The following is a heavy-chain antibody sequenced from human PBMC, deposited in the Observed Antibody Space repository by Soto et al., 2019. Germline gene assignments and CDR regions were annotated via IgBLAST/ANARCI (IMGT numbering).Heavy chain of an antibody. D-gene: IGHD3-10*01. J-gene: IGHJ5*02. CDR1: GFTFSDSI. V-gene: IGHV3-73*01. CDR2: IRSKVNSYAT. Sequence: GGSLRLSCAASGFTFSDSIIHWVRQASGKGLEWVGRIRSKVNSYATAYAASVKGRFTISRDDSKNTAFLQMNSLKTEDTAVYYCTTTYYYGSERELEFDPWGQGTLVTVSS. CDR3: TTTYYYGSERELEFDP.